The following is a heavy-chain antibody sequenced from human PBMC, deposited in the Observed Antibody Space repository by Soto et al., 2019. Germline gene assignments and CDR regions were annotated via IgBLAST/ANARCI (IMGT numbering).Heavy chain of an antibody. D-gene: IGHD6-6*01. CDR1: GYSFTSYY. Sequence: QVQLVQSGAEVKKPGASVKVSCKASGYSFTSYYMHWVRQAPGQGLEWMGIINLGGGGAIYAQKFQGRVTMTRDTSTNTVYMELGSLRSEDTAMYYCTRGSQYSSSFDYWGQGTLVPVSS. CDR2: INLGGGGA. CDR3: TRGSQYSSSFDY. V-gene: IGHV1-46*03. J-gene: IGHJ4*02.